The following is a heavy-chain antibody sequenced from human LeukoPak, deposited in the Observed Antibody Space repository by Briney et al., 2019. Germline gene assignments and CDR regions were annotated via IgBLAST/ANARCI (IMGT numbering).Heavy chain of an antibody. V-gene: IGHV3-21*01. CDR1: GFTFSSYS. CDR3: ARGRAAAGWLDY. Sequence: PGGSLRLSCAASGFTFSSYSMNWVRQAPGKGLEWVSSISSSSSYIYYADSVKGRFTISRDNSKNTLYLQMNSLRAEDTAVYYCARGRAAAGWLDYWGQGTLVTVSS. D-gene: IGHD6-13*01. J-gene: IGHJ4*02. CDR2: ISSSSSYI.